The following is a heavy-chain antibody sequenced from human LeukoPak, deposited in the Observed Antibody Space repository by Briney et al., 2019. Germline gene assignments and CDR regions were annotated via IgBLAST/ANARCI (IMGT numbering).Heavy chain of an antibody. CDR3: ARDQYYYDSSGYYRFDY. CDR2: IHSSGST. CDR1: GGSFSGYY. D-gene: IGHD3-22*01. Sequence: SETLSLTCGVSGGSFSGYYWNWIRQSPGKGLEWIGRIHSSGSTNYNPSLKSRVTMSVDTSKNQFSLKLSSVTAADTAVYYCARDQYYYDSSGYYRFDYWGQGTLVTVSS. J-gene: IGHJ4*02. V-gene: IGHV4-4*07.